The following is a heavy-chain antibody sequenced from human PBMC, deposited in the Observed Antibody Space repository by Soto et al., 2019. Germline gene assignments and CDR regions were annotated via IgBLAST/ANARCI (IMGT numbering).Heavy chain of an antibody. J-gene: IGHJ4*02. D-gene: IGHD1-1*01. CDR2: IYYSGST. CDR1: GGSISSSSYY. CDR3: ARQKGTPGTRAVDY. Sequence: SETLSLTCTVSGGSISSSSYYWGWIRQPPGKGLEWIGSIYYSGSTYYNPSLKSRVTISVDTSKNQFSLKLSSVTAADTAVYYCARQKGTPGTRAVDYWGQGTLVTVSS. V-gene: IGHV4-39*01.